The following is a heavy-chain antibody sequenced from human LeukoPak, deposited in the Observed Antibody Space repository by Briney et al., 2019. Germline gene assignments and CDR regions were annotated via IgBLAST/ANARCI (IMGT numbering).Heavy chain of an antibody. Sequence: ASVKVSCEASGYTFTSYGISWVRQAPGQGLEWMGWISAYNGNTNYAQKLQGRVAMTTDTSTSTAYMELRSLRSDDTAVYYCARYTYQLHLFDPWGQGTLVTVSS. J-gene: IGHJ5*02. V-gene: IGHV1-18*01. CDR3: ARYTYQLHLFDP. D-gene: IGHD2-2*01. CDR1: GYTFTSYG. CDR2: ISAYNGNT.